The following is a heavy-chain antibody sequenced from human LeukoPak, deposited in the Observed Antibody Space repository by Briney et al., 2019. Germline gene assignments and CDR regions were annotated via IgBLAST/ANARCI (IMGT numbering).Heavy chain of an antibody. CDR2: ISGSGSDI. V-gene: IGHV3-11*04. CDR3: AKDPVAMVRGVPPSDY. D-gene: IGHD3-10*01. Sequence: GGSLRLSCATSGFTFSDYYMSWIRQAPGKGLEWLSYISGSGSDINYADSVKGRFTVSRDNAKSALYLQMNSLGAEDTAVYYCAKDPVAMVRGVPPSDYWGQGTLVTVSS. CDR1: GFTFSDYY. J-gene: IGHJ4*02.